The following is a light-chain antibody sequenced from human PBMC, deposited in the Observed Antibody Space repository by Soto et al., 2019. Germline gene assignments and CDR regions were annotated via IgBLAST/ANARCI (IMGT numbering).Light chain of an antibody. CDR3: CSYASSSPLV. CDR2: EGS. Sequence: QSALTQPASVSGSPGQSITISCTGTSSDVGSYNLVSWYQQHPGKAPKLMIYEGSKRPSGVSNRFSGSKSGNTASLTISGLQAEDFDDYDCCSYASSSPLVFGGGT. CDR1: SSDVGSYNL. J-gene: IGLJ2*01. V-gene: IGLV2-23*01.